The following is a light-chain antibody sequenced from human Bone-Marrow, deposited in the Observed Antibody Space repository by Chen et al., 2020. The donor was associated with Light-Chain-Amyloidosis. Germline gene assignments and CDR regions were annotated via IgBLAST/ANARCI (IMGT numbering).Light chain of an antibody. CDR3: QQCDNIPYT. CDR1: QDISSS. V-gene: IGKV1-33*01. Sequence: DIQMTQSPSSLSASVGDRVTITCQASQDISSSLNWYQQKQGEAPKLLIYDTSILETGVPSRFRGSGSGTHFPFTISSLQSEDFATYYCQQCDNIPYTFGQGTKLEIK. CDR2: DTS. J-gene: IGKJ2*01.